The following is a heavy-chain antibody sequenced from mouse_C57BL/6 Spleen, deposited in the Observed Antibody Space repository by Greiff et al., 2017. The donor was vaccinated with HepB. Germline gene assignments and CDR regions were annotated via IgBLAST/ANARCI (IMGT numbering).Heavy chain of an antibody. CDR1: GLTFSSYA. CDR3: ARDGRDGLFAY. J-gene: IGHJ3*01. CDR2: ISDGGSYT. V-gene: IGHV5-4*01. Sequence: EVKLVESGGGLVKPGGSLKLSCAASGLTFSSYAMSWVRQTPEKRLEWVATISDGGSYTYYPDNVKGRFTISRDNAKNNLYLQMSHLKSEDSAMYYCARDGRDGLFAYWGQGTLVTVSA. D-gene: IGHD2-3*01.